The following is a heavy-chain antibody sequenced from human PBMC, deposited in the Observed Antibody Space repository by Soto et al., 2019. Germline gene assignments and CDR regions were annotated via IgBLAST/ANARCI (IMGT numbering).Heavy chain of an antibody. V-gene: IGHV3-23*01. D-gene: IGHD3-16*01. CDR2: ISGSGGST. J-gene: IGHJ5*02. CDR3: AKRRLGTIRVSPNWFDP. Sequence: GGSLRLSCAASGFTFSSYAMSWVRQAPGKGLEWVSAISGSGGSTYYADSVKGRFTISRDNSKNTLYLQMNSLRAEDTAVYYCAKRRLGTIRVSPNWFDPWGQGTLVTVSS. CDR1: GFTFSSYA.